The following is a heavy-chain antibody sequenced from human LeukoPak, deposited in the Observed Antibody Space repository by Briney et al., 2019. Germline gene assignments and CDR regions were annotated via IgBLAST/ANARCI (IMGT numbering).Heavy chain of an antibody. CDR1: GGTFSSYA. CDR3: ATLSYYYDSSGYFY. V-gene: IGHV1-24*01. Sequence: ASVKVSCKASGGTFSSYAISWVRQAPGKGLEWMGGFDPEDGETIYAQKFQGRVTMTEDTSTDTAYMELSSLRSEDTAVYYCATLSYYYDSSGYFYWGQGTLVTVSS. D-gene: IGHD3-22*01. J-gene: IGHJ4*02. CDR2: FDPEDGET.